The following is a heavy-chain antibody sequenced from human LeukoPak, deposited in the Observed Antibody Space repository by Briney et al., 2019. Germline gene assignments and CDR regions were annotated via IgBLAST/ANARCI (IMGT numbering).Heavy chain of an antibody. J-gene: IGHJ4*02. CDR3: AKDRGDYFDTTSQSFDS. D-gene: IGHD3-22*01. Sequence: GGSLRLSCAASGFTFSSYAMSWVRQAPGKGLEWVANIKQDGSEKYYVDSVKGRFTISRDNAKNSLYLQMNSLRAEDTAVYYCAKDRGDYFDTTSQSFDSWGQGTLVTVSS. V-gene: IGHV3-7*01. CDR2: IKQDGSEK. CDR1: GFTFSSYA.